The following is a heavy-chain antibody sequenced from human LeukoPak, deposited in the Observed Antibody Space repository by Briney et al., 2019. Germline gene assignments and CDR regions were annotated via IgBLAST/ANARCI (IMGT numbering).Heavy chain of an antibody. Sequence: TSETLSLTCTVSGYSITSGFFWGWIRQPPGQGLEWIGSISHSGMTYHNPSLKSRVTMSVDTSKNQFSLELSSVTAADTAVYYCTRRISSGSHSDYWGQGSLVTVSS. CDR3: TRRISSGSHSDY. D-gene: IGHD1-26*01. J-gene: IGHJ4*02. V-gene: IGHV4-38-2*02. CDR2: ISHSGMT. CDR1: GYSITSGFF.